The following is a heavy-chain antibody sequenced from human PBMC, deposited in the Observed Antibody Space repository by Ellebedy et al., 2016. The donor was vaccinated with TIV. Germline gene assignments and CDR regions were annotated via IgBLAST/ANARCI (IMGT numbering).Heavy chain of an antibody. CDR3: ASLLSVGATSNFDY. CDR2: IGTTGDT. Sequence: GESLKISCAASGFTFSNYWMHWVRQAPGKGLEWVSAIGTTGDTYYLGPVKGRFTISRDNSKNTLYLQMNSLRAEDTAVYYCASLLSVGATSNFDYWGQGTLVTVSS. J-gene: IGHJ4*02. D-gene: IGHD1-26*01. CDR1: GFTFSNYW. V-gene: IGHV3-13*01.